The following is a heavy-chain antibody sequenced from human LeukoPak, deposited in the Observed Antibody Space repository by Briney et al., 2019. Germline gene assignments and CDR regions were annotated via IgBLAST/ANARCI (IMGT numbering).Heavy chain of an antibody. CDR3: ARDLMVRGPKNFDY. V-gene: IGHV1-18*01. Sequence: VKVSCTASGYTFTSYGISWVRQAPGQGLEWMGWISAYNGNTNYAQKLQGRVTMTTDTSTSTAYMELRSLRSDDTAVYYCARDLMVRGPKNFDYWGQGTLVTVSS. J-gene: IGHJ4*02. CDR2: ISAYNGNT. D-gene: IGHD3-10*01. CDR1: GYTFTSYG.